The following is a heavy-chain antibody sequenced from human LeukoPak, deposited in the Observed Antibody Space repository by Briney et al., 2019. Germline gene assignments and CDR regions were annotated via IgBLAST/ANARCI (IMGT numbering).Heavy chain of an antibody. Sequence: GGSLRLSCEASGFTFGSHSMYWVRQAPGTGLEWVARICGGGGSTNYADSVKGRFTISRDNAQNTVYLQINSLRAEDSAVYYCGKAPGGESSGKRPAWPVDYWLRGTLVTVSS. CDR2: ICGGGGST. V-gene: IGHV3-23*01. J-gene: IGHJ4*02. CDR1: GFTFGSHS. CDR3: GKAPGGESSGKRPAWPVDY. D-gene: IGHD6-19*01.